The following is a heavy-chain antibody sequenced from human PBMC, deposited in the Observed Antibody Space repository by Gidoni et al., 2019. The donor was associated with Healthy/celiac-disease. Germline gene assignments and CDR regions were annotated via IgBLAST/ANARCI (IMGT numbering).Heavy chain of an antibody. CDR3: ARGGTRYCSSTSCYTDLDY. CDR2: IWYDGSNK. Sequence: QVQLVESGGGVVQPGRSLRLSCAASGFTFSSDGMHWVRQAPGKGLEWVAVIWYDGSNKYYADSVKGRFTISRDNSKNTLYLQMNSLRAEDTAVYYCARGGTRYCSSTSCYTDLDYWGQGTLVTVSS. V-gene: IGHV3-33*08. J-gene: IGHJ4*02. CDR1: GFTFSSDG. D-gene: IGHD2-2*02.